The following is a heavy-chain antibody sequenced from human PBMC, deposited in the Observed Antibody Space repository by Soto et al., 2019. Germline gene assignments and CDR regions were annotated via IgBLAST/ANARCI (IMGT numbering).Heavy chain of an antibody. V-gene: IGHV1-3*01. D-gene: IGHD1-26*01. CDR2: INAGNGDT. Sequence: ASVKVSCKASGYTFSSYAMYWVRQAPRQRLEWVGWINAGNGDTKYSQKFQGRVTITRDTSASTAYMELSSLSSEDTSVYYCARARGLGATPRDYWGQGTLVTVSS. CDR1: GYTFSSYA. CDR3: ARARGLGATPRDY. J-gene: IGHJ4*02.